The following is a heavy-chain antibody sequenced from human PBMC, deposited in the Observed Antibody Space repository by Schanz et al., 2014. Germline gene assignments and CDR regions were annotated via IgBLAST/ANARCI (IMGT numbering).Heavy chain of an antibody. CDR3: ARDGGRDGYNLAFDV. V-gene: IGHV3-53*01. CDR2: MYINSGST. J-gene: IGHJ3*01. Sequence: EVQLGESGGGLVQPGGSLRLSCAVSGFTVNTNYMSWVRQAPGKGLEWISSMYINSGSTQYADSVKGRFIIPRDSSKNTLFLQMNSLRAEDTAVYFCARDGGRDGYNLAFDVWGQGTLVTVSS. CDR1: GFTVNTNY. D-gene: IGHD5-12*01.